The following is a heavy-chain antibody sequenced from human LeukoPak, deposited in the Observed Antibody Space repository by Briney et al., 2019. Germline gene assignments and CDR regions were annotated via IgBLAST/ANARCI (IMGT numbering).Heavy chain of an antibody. V-gene: IGHV3-74*01. Sequence: GGSLRLSCAASGFTFSSYWMHWVRQAPGKGLVWVSRINSDGSSTSYADSVKGRFTISRDNAKNTLYLQMNSLRAEDMALYYCVKVMAAAGTKQFDDAFDVWGQGTMVIV. CDR2: INSDGSST. J-gene: IGHJ3*01. D-gene: IGHD6-13*01. CDR1: GFTFSSYW. CDR3: VKVMAAAGTKQFDDAFDV.